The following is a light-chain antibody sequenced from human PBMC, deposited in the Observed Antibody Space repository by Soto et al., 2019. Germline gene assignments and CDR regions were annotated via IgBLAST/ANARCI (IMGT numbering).Light chain of an antibody. CDR3: SSYTSSSTLVV. Sequence: QSALTQPASISGSPGQSITISCTGTSSDVGSYNFVSWYQLHPGKVPRLMIYEVSNRPSGVSNRFSGSKSGNTASLTISGLQAEDEADYYCSSYTSSSTLVVFGGGTKLTVL. CDR1: SSDVGSYNF. J-gene: IGLJ2*01. CDR2: EVS. V-gene: IGLV2-14*01.